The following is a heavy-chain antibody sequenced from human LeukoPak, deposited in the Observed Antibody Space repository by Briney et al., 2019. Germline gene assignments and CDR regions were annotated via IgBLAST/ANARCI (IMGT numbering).Heavy chain of an antibody. CDR3: ARSPATGRYFDL. Sequence: PGGSLRLSCAASGFTFSSYDMHWVRQATGKGLEWVSAIGTAGDPYYPGSVKGRFTISRENAKNSLYLQTNSLRAGDTAVYYCARSPATGRYFDLWGRGTLVTVSS. CDR2: IGTAGDP. V-gene: IGHV3-13*05. D-gene: IGHD6-25*01. CDR1: GFTFSSYD. J-gene: IGHJ2*01.